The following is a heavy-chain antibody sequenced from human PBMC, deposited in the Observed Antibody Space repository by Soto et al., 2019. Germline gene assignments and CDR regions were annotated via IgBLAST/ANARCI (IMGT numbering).Heavy chain of an antibody. J-gene: IGHJ4*02. V-gene: IGHV4-39*01. Sequence: PSATLCLTCTVSGGSISSSSYYWGWIRQPPGKGLAWIATIYYTGSTYYNPSLKSRVTISVDTSKNQVSLKLSSVTAADTAVYYCARLGFDGASRYFDYWGQGTLVTVSS. CDR3: ARLGFDGASRYFDY. D-gene: IGHD3-9*01. CDR1: GGSISSSSYY. CDR2: IYYTGST.